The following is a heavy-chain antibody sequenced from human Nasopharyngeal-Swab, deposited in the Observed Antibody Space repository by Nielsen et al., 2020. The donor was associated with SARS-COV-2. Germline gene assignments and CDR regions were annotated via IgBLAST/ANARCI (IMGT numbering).Heavy chain of an antibody. CDR3: AGHPADFDY. J-gene: IGHJ4*02. D-gene: IGHD6-25*01. CDR2: MKPSGRT. Sequence: SQTLLLTCAVYGGSISDYHWSWIRQPPGKGLEWIGEMKPSGRTNYNPSLKSRVAISIDTSKNQFILNLGSVTAADTAVYYCAGHPADFDYWGQGALVTVSS. CDR1: GGSISDYH. V-gene: IGHV4-34*01.